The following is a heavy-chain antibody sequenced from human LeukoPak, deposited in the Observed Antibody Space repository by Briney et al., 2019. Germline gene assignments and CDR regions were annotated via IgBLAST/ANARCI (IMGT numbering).Heavy chain of an antibody. Sequence: GASVNVSCKASGGTFSSYAISWVRQAPGQGLEWMGGIIPIFGTANYAQKFQGRVTITADESTSTAYMELSSLRSEDTAVYYCARDYDILTGYNYDAFDIWGQGTMVTVSS. CDR3: ARDYDILTGYNYDAFDI. CDR2: IIPIFGTA. V-gene: IGHV1-69*13. D-gene: IGHD3-9*01. CDR1: GGTFSSYA. J-gene: IGHJ3*02.